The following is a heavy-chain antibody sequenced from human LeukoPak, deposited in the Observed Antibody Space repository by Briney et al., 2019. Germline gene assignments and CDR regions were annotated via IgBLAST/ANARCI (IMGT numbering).Heavy chain of an antibody. CDR2: ISSSSTYI. V-gene: IGHV3-21*01. Sequence: GGSLRLSCAASGFTFSSYEMNWVRQAPGKGLEWVSSISSSSTYISYPDSVKGRSTISRDNAKNSLYLQMNSLRDEDSAVYYCARGLQYHEPLYFDSWGQGTLVTVSS. CDR1: GFTFSSYE. J-gene: IGHJ4*02. CDR3: ARGLQYHEPLYFDS. D-gene: IGHD4-11*01.